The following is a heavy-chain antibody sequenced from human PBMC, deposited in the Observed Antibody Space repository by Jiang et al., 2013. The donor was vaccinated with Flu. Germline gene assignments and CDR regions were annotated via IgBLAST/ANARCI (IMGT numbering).Heavy chain of an antibody. CDR2: VNPKNGDT. CDR3: ARDGDRAVTGTLSGSS. V-gene: IGHV1-2*02. Sequence: GAEVRTSGASVRVSCKTSGYTFTGYYVHWVRQAPGQGLEWMGWVNPKNGDTKYAQNFQDRVTMTRDTSITTVYMEVTSLTRDDTAVYYCARDGDRAVTGTLSGSSWGQGTLVTVSS. J-gene: IGHJ1*01. D-gene: IGHD1/OR15-1a*01. CDR1: GYTFTGYY.